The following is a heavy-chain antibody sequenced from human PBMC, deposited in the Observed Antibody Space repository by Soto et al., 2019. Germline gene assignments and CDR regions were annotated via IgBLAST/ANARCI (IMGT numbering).Heavy chain of an antibody. Sequence: QVQLVQSGAEVKKPGSSVKVSCKASGGTFSSYTISWVRQAPGQGLEWMGRIIPILGIANYAQKFQGRVRMTAGKCTGTAYMGLSSRGAEETAVYYGARDPGAYDLPAYWGQGTLVTDSS. CDR3: ARDPGAYDLPAY. CDR2: IIPILGIA. J-gene: IGHJ4*02. V-gene: IGHV1-69*02. D-gene: IGHD5-12*01. CDR1: GGTFSSYT.